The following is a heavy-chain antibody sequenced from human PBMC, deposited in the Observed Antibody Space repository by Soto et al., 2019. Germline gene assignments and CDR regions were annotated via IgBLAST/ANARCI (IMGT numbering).Heavy chain of an antibody. V-gene: IGHV3-48*03. D-gene: IGHD4-4*01. CDR2: IGTSGKTI. CDR3: ARDPAIYSGNFDYGLDV. Sequence: GGSLRLSCAVSGFTFSRYEMNWVRQAPGKGLEWVSYIGTSGKTIYYADSVRGRFTISRDNAKNSLYLQMNSLRAEDTAVYYCARDPAIYSGNFDYGLDVWGQGTTVTVSS. J-gene: IGHJ6*02. CDR1: GFTFSRYE.